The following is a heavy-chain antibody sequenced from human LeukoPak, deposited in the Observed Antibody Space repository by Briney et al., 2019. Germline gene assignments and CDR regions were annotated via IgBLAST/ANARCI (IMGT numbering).Heavy chain of an antibody. V-gene: IGHV3-23*01. J-gene: IGHJ4*02. Sequence: GGSLRLSCAASGFTFSSFVMTWVRQAPGKGLEWVSCISGSGGRTYYADSVKGRFTISRDNSKNTLYLQMNSLRADDTAVYYCAKGTTAVFDYWGQGTLVTVSS. CDR3: AKGTTAVFDY. CDR2: ISGSGGRT. D-gene: IGHD4-11*01. CDR1: GFTFSSFV.